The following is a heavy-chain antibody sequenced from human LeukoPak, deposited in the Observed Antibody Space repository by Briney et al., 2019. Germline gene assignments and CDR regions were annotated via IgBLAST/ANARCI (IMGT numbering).Heavy chain of an antibody. D-gene: IGHD7-27*01. CDR2: INHSGST. J-gene: IGHJ4*02. V-gene: IGHV4-34*01. CDR3: ARMNWGSFDY. Sequence: SETLSLTCAVYGGSFSGYYWSWIRQPPGKGLEWIGEINHSGSTNYSPSLKSRVTISVDTSKNQFSLKLSSVTAADTAVYYCARMNWGSFDYWGQGTLVTVSS. CDR1: GGSFSGYY.